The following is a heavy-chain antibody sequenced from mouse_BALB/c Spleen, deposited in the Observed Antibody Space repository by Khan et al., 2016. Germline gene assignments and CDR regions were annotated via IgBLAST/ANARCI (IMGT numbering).Heavy chain of an antibody. CDR3: ARTGYGLYCYVMDY. V-gene: IGHV14-3*02. CDR1: GFNIKDTY. Sequence: VQLQQSGAELVKPGASVKVSCTASGFNIKDTYMHWVKQRPEQGLEWIGKIDPANGNSKYDPKFQGRATITADTSSNKAFLQLSTLTSEDAAVYYCARTGYGLYCYVMDYWGQGTSVTVSS. J-gene: IGHJ4*01. D-gene: IGHD2-2*01. CDR2: IDPANGNS.